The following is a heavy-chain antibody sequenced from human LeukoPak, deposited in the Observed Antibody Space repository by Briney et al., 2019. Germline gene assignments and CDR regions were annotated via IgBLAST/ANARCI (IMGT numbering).Heavy chain of an antibody. Sequence: SETLSLTCTVSSGSISSFYWSWIRQPPGKGLEWIGYINYSGDTNYNPSLKSRVTISIDTSKNQFSLKLTSVTAADTAVYYCARTTEGGYTYDYFYYYYMDVWGKGTTVTISS. D-gene: IGHD5-18*01. CDR2: INYSGDT. CDR3: ARTTEGGYTYDYFYYYYMDV. CDR1: SGSISSFY. V-gene: IGHV4-59*01. J-gene: IGHJ6*03.